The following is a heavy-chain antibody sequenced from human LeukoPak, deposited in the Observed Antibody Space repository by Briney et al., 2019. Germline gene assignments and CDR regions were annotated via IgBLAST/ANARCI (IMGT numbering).Heavy chain of an antibody. J-gene: IGHJ6*03. Sequence: GASVKVSCKASGYTFTGYYTHWVRQAPGQGLERMGWINPNSGGTNYAQKFQGRVTMTRDTSISTAYMELSRLRSDDTAVYYCASSYCTNGVCAYYYYYMDVWGKGTTVTVSS. CDR1: GYTFTGYY. V-gene: IGHV1-2*02. D-gene: IGHD2-8*01. CDR3: ASSYCTNGVCAYYYYYMDV. CDR2: INPNSGGT.